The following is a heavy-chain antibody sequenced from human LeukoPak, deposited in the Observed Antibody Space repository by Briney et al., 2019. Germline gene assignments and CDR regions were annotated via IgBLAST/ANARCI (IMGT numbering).Heavy chain of an antibody. CDR1: GYTLTAYY. D-gene: IGHD3-22*01. CDR3: ARNLAPMTLDY. V-gene: IGHV1-46*01. CDR2: INPSGGST. Sequence: ASVKVSCKAYGYTLTAYYIHWVRQAPGQGLEWMGIINPSGGSTSYAQKFQGRVTMTRDTSTSTVYMELSSLRSEDTAVYYCARNLAPMTLDYWGQGTLVTVSS. J-gene: IGHJ4*02.